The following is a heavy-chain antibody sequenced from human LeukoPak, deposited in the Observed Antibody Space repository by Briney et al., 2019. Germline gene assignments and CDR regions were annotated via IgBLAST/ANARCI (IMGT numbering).Heavy chain of an antibody. CDR3: ARGGILYGMDV. D-gene: IGHD6-13*01. V-gene: IGHV3-23*01. Sequence: QPGGSLRLSCAASRFTFSAYSMTWVRQAPGKGLEWVSAISGSGGNTYYADSVKGRFTIYRDNSKTTLYLKMNSLRAEDTAAYYCARGGILYGMDVWGQGTTVTVSS. J-gene: IGHJ6*02. CDR1: RFTFSAYS. CDR2: ISGSGGNT.